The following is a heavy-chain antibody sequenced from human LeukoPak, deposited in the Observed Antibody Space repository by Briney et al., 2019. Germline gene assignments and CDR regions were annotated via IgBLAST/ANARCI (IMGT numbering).Heavy chain of an antibody. J-gene: IGHJ4*02. CDR2: IYYSGST. Sequence: SETLSLTCTVSGGSISSSSNYWAWIRQPPGKGLEWIGSIYYSGSTYYNPSLKSRVTISVDTSKNQFSLKLSSVTAADTAVYYCARVYYDFWSGYYSHDYWGQGTLVTVSS. CDR1: GGSISSSSNY. D-gene: IGHD3-3*01. CDR3: ARVYYDFWSGYYSHDY. V-gene: IGHV4-39*07.